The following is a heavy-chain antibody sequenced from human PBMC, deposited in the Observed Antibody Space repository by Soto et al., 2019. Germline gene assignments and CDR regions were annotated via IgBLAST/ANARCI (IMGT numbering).Heavy chain of an antibody. Sequence: SQTLSLTCTVSGGSISSYYWSWILQPPGKGLEWIGYIYYSGSTNYNPSLKSRVTISVDTSKNQFSLKLSSVTAADTAVYYCARVPNNWNLNWFDPWGQGTLVTVSS. CDR3: ARVPNNWNLNWFDP. CDR2: IYYSGST. V-gene: IGHV4-59*01. D-gene: IGHD1-20*01. J-gene: IGHJ5*02. CDR1: GGSISSYY.